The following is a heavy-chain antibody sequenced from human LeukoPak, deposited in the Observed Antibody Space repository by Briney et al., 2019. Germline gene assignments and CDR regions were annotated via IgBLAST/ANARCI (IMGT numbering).Heavy chain of an antibody. J-gene: IGHJ4*02. CDR2: IYSGGST. CDR3: AREGDGYNYYFDY. D-gene: IGHD5-24*01. CDR1: GFTVSSNY. Sequence: GGSLRLSCAASGFTVSSNYMSWVRQAPGKGLEWVSVIYSGGSTFYADSVKGRFTISRDNSKNAVYLQMNSLRVEDTAVYYCAREGDGYNYYFDYWGQGTLVAVSS. V-gene: IGHV3-53*01.